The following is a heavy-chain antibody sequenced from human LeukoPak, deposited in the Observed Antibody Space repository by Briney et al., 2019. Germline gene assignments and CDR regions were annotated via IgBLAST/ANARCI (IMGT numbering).Heavy chain of an antibody. Sequence: GGSLRLSCAASGLTFSSYWMSWVRQAPGKGLEWVANIKQDGSEKYYVDSVKGRFTISRDNAMNSLYLQMNSLRAEDTAVYYCASNLGGWGSYYMDVWGKGTTVTVFS. J-gene: IGHJ6*03. D-gene: IGHD3-16*01. CDR3: ASNLGGWGSYYMDV. CDR2: IKQDGSEK. V-gene: IGHV3-7*01. CDR1: GLTFSSYW.